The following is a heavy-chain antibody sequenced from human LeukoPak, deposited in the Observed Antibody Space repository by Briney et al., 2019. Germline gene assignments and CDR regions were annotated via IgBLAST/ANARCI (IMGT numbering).Heavy chain of an antibody. CDR3: AREGYCSGGSCYLGY. V-gene: IGHV4-59*01. Sequence: SETLSLTCTVSGGSISSYYWSWLRQPPGKGLEWLGYIYYSGSTNYNPSLKSRVTISVDTSKNQFSLKLSSVTAADTAVYYCAREGYCSGGSCYLGYWGQGTLVAVSS. J-gene: IGHJ4*02. D-gene: IGHD2-15*01. CDR1: GGSISSYY. CDR2: IYYSGST.